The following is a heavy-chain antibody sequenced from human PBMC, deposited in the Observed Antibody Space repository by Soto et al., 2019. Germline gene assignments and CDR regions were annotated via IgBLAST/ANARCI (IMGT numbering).Heavy chain of an antibody. CDR1: VFTFISYA. V-gene: IGHV3-23*01. CDR3: TRFLAGPISWFDP. D-gene: IGHD3-3*01. CDR2: ISGSGGST. J-gene: IGHJ5*02. Sequence: GWSLRLSCASSVFTFISYAMSWVRQAPGKGLEWVSAISGSGGSTYYADSVKGRFTISRDNSKNTLYLQMNSLRAEDTAVYYCTRFLAGPISWFDPWGQGTLVTVSS.